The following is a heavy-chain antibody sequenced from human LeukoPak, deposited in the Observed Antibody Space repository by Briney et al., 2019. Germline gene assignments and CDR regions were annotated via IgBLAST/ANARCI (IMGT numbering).Heavy chain of an antibody. J-gene: IGHJ4*02. CDR2: IYPGDPDT. D-gene: IGHD3/OR15-3a*01. CDR1: GYRFTSYW. V-gene: IGHV5-51*01. Sequence: GESLKISCKGSGYRFTSYWIGWVRQMPGKGLEWMGIIYPGDPDTRYSPSFQGQVTISADKSISTAYLQWRSLKLMDPAIYYRARRWHGPFDYWGQGTLVTVSS. CDR3: ARRWHGPFDY.